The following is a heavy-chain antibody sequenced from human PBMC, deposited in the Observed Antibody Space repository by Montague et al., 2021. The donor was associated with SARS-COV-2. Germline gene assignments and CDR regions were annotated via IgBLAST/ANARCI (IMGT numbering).Heavy chain of an antibody. D-gene: IGHD1-26*01. Sequence: FLRLSCAASGFTFTDYTMNWVRQVPGKGLEWDSGINWYGGDTGYADSVKGRFTISRDNAKNSLYLQMNSLRDEDTAFYYCARVKVGATIDYWGQGTLVTVSS. CDR1: GFTFTDYT. CDR2: INWYGGDT. J-gene: IGHJ4*02. CDR3: ARVKVGATIDY. V-gene: IGHV3-20*04.